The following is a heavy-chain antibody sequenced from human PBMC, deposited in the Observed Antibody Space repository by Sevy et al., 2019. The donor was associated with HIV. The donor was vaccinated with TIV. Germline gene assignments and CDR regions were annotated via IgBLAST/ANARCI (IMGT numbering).Heavy chain of an antibody. J-gene: IGHJ3*02. CDR2: ITFSSNYI. D-gene: IGHD6-13*01. CDR3: ARSWEQQLHDAFDI. Sequence: GGSLRLSCAASGFTFSTYNMNWVRQAPGKGLEWVSSITFSSNYIYYADSVKGRFTISRDNAKNSLYLQMNSLRAEDTAVYYCARSWEQQLHDAFDIWGQVTMVTVSS. V-gene: IGHV3-21*01. CDR1: GFTFSTYN.